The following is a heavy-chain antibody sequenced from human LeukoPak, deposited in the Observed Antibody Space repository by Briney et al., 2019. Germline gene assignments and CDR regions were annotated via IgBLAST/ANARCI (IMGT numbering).Heavy chain of an antibody. J-gene: IGHJ4*02. CDR3: ARVKYYDSSGTDY. CDR2: IYYSGST. V-gene: IGHV4-59*13. Sequence: PSEPLSLTCTVSGHSISSYYGCWLRQPPGEGLEWIRYIYYSGSTNYNPSLKSPVHISVDTPKNQFSLRRSSVTAADTAVYYCARVKYYDSSGTDYWGQGTLVTVPS. CDR1: GHSISSYY. D-gene: IGHD3-22*01.